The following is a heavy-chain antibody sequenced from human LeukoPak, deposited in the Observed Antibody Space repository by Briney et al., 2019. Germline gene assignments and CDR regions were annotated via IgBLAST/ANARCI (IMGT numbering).Heavy chain of an antibody. CDR2: IYYSGST. CDR1: GGSISSYY. J-gene: IGHJ6*02. CDR3: ARDQDYYYGVDV. Sequence: SETLSLTCTVSGGSISSYYWSWIRQPPGKGLEWIGYIYYSGSTNYNPSLKSRVTISVDTSKNQFSLKLSSVTAADTAVYYCARDQDYYYGVDVWGQGTTVTVSS. V-gene: IGHV4-59*01.